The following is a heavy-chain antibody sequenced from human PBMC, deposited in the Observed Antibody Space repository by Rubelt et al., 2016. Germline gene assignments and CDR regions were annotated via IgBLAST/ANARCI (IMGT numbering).Heavy chain of an antibody. J-gene: IGHJ6*02. D-gene: IGHD6-13*01. CDR3: ARGRRGSSSWLGRDYYGMDV. V-gene: IGHV4-34*01. CDR1: GGSFSGYY. Sequence: QVQLQQWGAGLLKPSETLSLTCAVYGGSFSGYYWSWIRQPPGKGLEWIGEIKHSGSTNYNPSLKSRVTISVETAKNQFSLKLGSVTAADTAVYYCARGRRGSSSWLGRDYYGMDVWGQGTTVTVSS. CDR2: IKHSGST.